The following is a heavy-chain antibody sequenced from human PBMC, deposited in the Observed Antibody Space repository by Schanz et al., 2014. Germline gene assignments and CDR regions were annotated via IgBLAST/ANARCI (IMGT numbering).Heavy chain of an antibody. J-gene: IGHJ5*02. Sequence: QVQLVQSGAEMKKPGASVKVSCKASGYIFIGYYIHWVRQAPGQGLEWMGWTNTNSGDTKIAQKFQGSVTMTRDTSISTVDMELSRLRSDDTAVYYCAREGTVIRGLSGWFDPWGQGTLVTVSS. CDR2: TNTNSGDT. V-gene: IGHV1-2*02. CDR3: AREGTVIRGLSGWFDP. CDR1: GYIFIGYY. D-gene: IGHD3-10*01.